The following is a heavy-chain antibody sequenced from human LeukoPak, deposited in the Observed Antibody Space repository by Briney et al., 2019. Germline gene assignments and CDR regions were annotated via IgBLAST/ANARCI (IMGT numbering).Heavy chain of an antibody. J-gene: IGHJ4*02. CDR2: IQSKTDGGTT. CDR3: ATLTVRGVINI. CDR1: GFTFSNTW. Sequence: AGGSPRLSCAASGFTFSNTWMNWVRQAPGKGLEWVGRIQSKTDGGTTEYAAPVKGRFTISRDDSKTTLYLQMNSLKTEDTAVYYCATLTVRGVINIWGQGTLVTVSS. D-gene: IGHD3-10*01. V-gene: IGHV3-15*01.